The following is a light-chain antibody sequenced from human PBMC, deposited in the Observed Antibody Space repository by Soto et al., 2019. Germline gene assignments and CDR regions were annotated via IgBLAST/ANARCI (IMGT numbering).Light chain of an antibody. Sequence: DTQMPESPCTLYESIGDRVINTCRASQFISTWLAWYQQKPGKAPKLLIYKASTLESGVPSRFSGSGSGTEFTLTIISLQPDDFATYYFQPYYSYSWTFGQGIKVDIK. CDR3: QPYYSYSWT. CDR2: KAS. CDR1: QFISTW. V-gene: IGKV1-5*03. J-gene: IGKJ1*01.